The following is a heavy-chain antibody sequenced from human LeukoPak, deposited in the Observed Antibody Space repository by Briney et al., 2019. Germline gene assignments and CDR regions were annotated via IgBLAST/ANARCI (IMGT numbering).Heavy chain of an antibody. CDR3: ARYSSSNWSDP. CDR1: GFIFSSYS. V-gene: IGHV3-21*01. Sequence: GGSLRLSCAASGFIFSSYSMNWVRQAPGKGLEWVSSISSSSSYIYYADSVKGRFTISRDNAKNSLYLQMNSLRAEDTAVYYCARYSSSNWSDPWGQGTLVTVSS. CDR2: ISSSSSYI. J-gene: IGHJ5*02. D-gene: IGHD6-6*01.